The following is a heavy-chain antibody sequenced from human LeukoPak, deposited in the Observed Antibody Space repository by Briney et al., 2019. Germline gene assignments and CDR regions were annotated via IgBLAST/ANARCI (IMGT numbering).Heavy chain of an antibody. CDR2: INAGNGST. Sequence: ASVKVSCKASGYTFTSYAMYWVRQAPGQRLEWMGWINAGNGSTKYSQKFQGRVTITRDTSASTAYMELSSLRSEDTAVYYCARVGGSTWDYYYYGMDVWGQGTTVTVSS. V-gene: IGHV1-3*01. CDR1: GYTFTSYA. D-gene: IGHD2/OR15-2a*01. J-gene: IGHJ6*02. CDR3: ARVGGSTWDYYYYGMDV.